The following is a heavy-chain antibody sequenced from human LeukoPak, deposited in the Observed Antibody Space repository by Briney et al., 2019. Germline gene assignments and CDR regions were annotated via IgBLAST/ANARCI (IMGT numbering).Heavy chain of an antibody. CDR1: GGSISSSSYY. Sequence: SETLSLTCTVSGGSISSSSYYWGWIRQPPGKGLEWIGSIYYSGSTYYNPSLKSRVTISVDTSKNQFSLKLSSVTAADTAVYYCARPYYYDSSGYYPGGDDAFDIWGQGTMVTVSS. J-gene: IGHJ3*02. CDR2: IYYSGST. CDR3: ARPYYYDSSGYYPGGDDAFDI. D-gene: IGHD3-22*01. V-gene: IGHV4-39*01.